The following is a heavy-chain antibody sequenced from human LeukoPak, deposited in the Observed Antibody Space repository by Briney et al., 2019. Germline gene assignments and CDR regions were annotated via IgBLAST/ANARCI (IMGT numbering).Heavy chain of an antibody. CDR1: GFSFSTSW. Sequence: PGLSLTLSCAASGFSFSTSWMHWVRQAAGQGLEWVSGISGSAVNTVYADFMKGRFHISRDNSQDVVYLEMNILDADDTGVDFRAKDQASGSGYYTWGYFDYWGQGTLVTVSS. D-gene: IGHD3-10*01. CDR2: ISGSAVNT. CDR3: AKDQASGSGYYTWGYFDY. J-gene: IGHJ4*02. V-gene: IGHV3-23*01.